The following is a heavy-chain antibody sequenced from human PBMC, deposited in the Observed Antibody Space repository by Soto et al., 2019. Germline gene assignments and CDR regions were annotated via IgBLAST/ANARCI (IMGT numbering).Heavy chain of an antibody. CDR2: INHSGST. CDR3: ARGGKHNNYYGSGTPGGDWFDP. J-gene: IGHJ5*02. Sequence: SETLSLTCAVYCGSFSGYYWSWIRQPPGKGLEWIGEINHSGSTNYNPSLKSRVTISVDTSKNQFSLKLSSVTAADTAVYYCARGGKHNNYYGSGTPGGDWFDPWGQGTLVTAPQ. V-gene: IGHV4-34*01. CDR1: CGSFSGYY. D-gene: IGHD3-10*01.